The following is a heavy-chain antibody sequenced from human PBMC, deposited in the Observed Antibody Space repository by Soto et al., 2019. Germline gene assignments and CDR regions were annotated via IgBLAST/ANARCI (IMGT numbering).Heavy chain of an antibody. CDR2: IDPSDSYT. CDR3: ARHYDDILTGYYYYCGMDV. CDR1: GYSFTSYW. J-gene: IGHJ6*02. Sequence: GESLKISCKGSGYSFTSYWISWVRQMPGKGLEWMGRIDPSDSYTNYSPSFQGHVTISADKSISTAYLQWSSLKASDTAMYYCARHYDDILTGYYYYCGMDVWGQGTTVTVSS. V-gene: IGHV5-10-1*01. D-gene: IGHD3-9*01.